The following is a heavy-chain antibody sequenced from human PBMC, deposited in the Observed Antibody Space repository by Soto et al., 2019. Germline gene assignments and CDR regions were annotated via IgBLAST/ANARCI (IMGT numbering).Heavy chain of an antibody. CDR2: INAGNGNT. CDR3: ARTTLELVGNDY. D-gene: IGHD1-26*01. CDR1: GYTFTSYA. V-gene: IGHV1-3*01. J-gene: IGHJ4*02. Sequence: ASVKVSCKASGYTFTSYAMHWVRQAPGQRLEWMGWINAGNGNTKYSQKFQGRVTITRDTSASTAYMELSSLRSEDTAVYYCARTTLELVGNDYWGQGTLVTVSS.